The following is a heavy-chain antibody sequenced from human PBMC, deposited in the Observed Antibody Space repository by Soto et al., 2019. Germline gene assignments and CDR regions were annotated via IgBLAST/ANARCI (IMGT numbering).Heavy chain of an antibody. J-gene: IGHJ3*02. CDR2: IYYSGNT. Sequence: PSETLSLTCTVSGGSISSYYWSWIRQPPGKGLEYIGYIYYSGNTNYNPSLKSRVTIPVDTSKNQFSLKLSSVTAADTAVYYCARDLGSAAFDIWGQGTMVTVSS. D-gene: IGHD1-26*01. CDR3: ARDLGSAAFDI. CDR1: GGSISSYY. V-gene: IGHV4-59*01.